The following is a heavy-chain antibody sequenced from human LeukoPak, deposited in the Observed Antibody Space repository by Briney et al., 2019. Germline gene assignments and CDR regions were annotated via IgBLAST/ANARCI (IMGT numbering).Heavy chain of an antibody. CDR1: GVSISDLY. J-gene: IGHJ3*02. V-gene: IGHV4-4*07. CDR2: ISTSGRT. Sequence: SETLSHTWTVSGVSISDLYWSWIRQPARKGLEWIGRISTSGRTNYNPPLNTRLTMSIDPSKHQFPLNLNSVAAADTAMYYCARDRCNSTSRKSRLAFDMWGQGTMVSVSS. D-gene: IGHD2-2*01. CDR3: ARDRCNSTSRKSRLAFDM.